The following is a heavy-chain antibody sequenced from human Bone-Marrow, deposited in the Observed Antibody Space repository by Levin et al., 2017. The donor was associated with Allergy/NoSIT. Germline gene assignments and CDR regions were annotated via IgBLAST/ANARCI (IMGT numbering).Heavy chain of an antibody. J-gene: IGHJ4*02. Sequence: GESLKISCAASGFTFSNYAMSWVRQAPGKGLEWVSTISGSGDNTYYADSVKGRFTISRDNSKNTLYLQMNSLRADDTAVYYCAKDPIAAARDYWGQGTLVTVSS. CDR3: AKDPIAAARDY. V-gene: IGHV3-23*01. D-gene: IGHD6-13*01. CDR1: GFTFSNYA. CDR2: ISGSGDNT.